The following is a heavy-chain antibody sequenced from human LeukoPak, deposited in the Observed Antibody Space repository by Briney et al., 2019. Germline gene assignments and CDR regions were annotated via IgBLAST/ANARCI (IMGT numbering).Heavy chain of an antibody. CDR3: AKGPGYSYGYYYYGMDV. J-gene: IGHJ6*02. CDR1: GFTFSSYA. D-gene: IGHD5-18*01. V-gene: IGHV3-23*01. Sequence: PGGSLRLSCAASGFTFSSYAMSWVRQAPGKGLEWVSAISSSGGSTYYADSVKGRFTISRDNSKNTLYLQMNSLRAEDTAVYYCAKGPGYSYGYYYYGMDVWGQGTTVTVSS. CDR2: ISSSGGST.